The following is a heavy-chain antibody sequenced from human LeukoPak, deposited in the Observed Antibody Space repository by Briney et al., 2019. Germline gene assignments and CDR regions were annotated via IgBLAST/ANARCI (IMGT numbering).Heavy chain of an antibody. CDR3: AKGSQKIDY. J-gene: IGHJ4*02. Sequence: GGSLRLSCATSGFTFSSYAMSWVRQAPGKGLEWVSAISGNGVSTYYADSVKGRFTISRDNSRNTMYLQMNSLRAEDTAVFYCAKGSQKIDYWGQGTLVTVSS. CDR2: ISGNGVST. CDR1: GFTFSSYA. V-gene: IGHV3-23*01.